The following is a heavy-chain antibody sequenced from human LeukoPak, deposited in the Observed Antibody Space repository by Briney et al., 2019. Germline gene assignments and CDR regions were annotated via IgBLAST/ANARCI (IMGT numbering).Heavy chain of an antibody. J-gene: IGHJ4*02. Sequence: GGSLRLSCAASGFTFTTYAMHWVRQAPGKGLEWVAFIRYDGHNKYYADSVKGRFTISRDNSKNTLYLQMNSLRAEDTAVYYCAKEGGASRFDYWGQGTLVTVSS. CDR1: GFTFTTYA. V-gene: IGHV3-30*02. CDR3: AKEGGASRFDY. D-gene: IGHD5-12*01. CDR2: IRYDGHNK.